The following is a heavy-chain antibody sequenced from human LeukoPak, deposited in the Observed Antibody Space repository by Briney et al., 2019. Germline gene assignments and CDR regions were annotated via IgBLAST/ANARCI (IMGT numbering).Heavy chain of an antibody. J-gene: IGHJ4*02. CDR1: GYTFTGYY. D-gene: IGHD3-3*01. CDR3: ARDSRRAEIFGVVIKRSERFDY. Sequence: GASVKVSCKASGYTFTGYYMHWVRQAPGQGLEWMGWINPNSGGTNYAQKFQGRVTMTRDTSISTAYMELSRLRSDDTAVYYCARDSRRAEIFGVVIKRSERFDYWGQGTLVTVSS. CDR2: INPNSGGT. V-gene: IGHV1-2*02.